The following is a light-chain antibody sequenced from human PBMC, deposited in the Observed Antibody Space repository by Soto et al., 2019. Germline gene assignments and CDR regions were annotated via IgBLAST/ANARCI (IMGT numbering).Light chain of an antibody. CDR1: SSNIGSNT. CDR2: SNN. CDR3: AAWDDSLNGPR. J-gene: IGLJ2*01. Sequence: QTVLTQSPSAYGTPGQRVTISCSGSSSNIGSNTVNWYQQLPGRAPKLLIHSNNQRPSGVPDRFSASKSGTSASLAISGLKSEDEADYYCAAWDDSLNGPRFGGGTKVTVL. V-gene: IGLV1-44*01.